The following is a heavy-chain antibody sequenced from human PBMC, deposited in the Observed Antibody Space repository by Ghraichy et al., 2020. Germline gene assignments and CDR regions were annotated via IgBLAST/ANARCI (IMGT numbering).Heavy chain of an antibody. Sequence: ASVKVSCKACGYTSTTYAIHWARQAPGPRLEWMGWMNAGNGDTKYAQKFQDRVSITRDTSASTVYVEMSSLRSEDTAVYYCARDGHYDFWSGYYGPNLRGLDVWGQGTTVTVSS. V-gene: IGHV1-3*01. CDR2: MNAGNGDT. CDR1: GYTSTTYA. J-gene: IGHJ6*02. CDR3: ARDGHYDFWSGYYGPNLRGLDV. D-gene: IGHD3-3*01.